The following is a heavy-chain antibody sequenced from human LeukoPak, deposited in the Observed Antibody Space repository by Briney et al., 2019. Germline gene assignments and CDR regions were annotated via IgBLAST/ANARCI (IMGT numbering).Heavy chain of an antibody. Sequence: GGSLRLSCAASGFTFSNNGMHWVRQAPGEGLEWMALIRYDTNNKYYADSVKGRFTISGDNSKLYLQMNSLRDEDTAVYYCAKARGDGYNDAFDMWGQGTMVTVSS. V-gene: IGHV3-30*02. CDR2: IRYDTNNK. CDR1: GFTFSNNG. J-gene: IGHJ3*02. D-gene: IGHD5-24*01. CDR3: AKARGDGYNDAFDM.